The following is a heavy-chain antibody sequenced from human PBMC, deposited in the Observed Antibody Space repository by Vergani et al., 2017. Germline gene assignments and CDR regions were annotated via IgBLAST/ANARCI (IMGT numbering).Heavy chain of an antibody. CDR2: ISSSSSYI. D-gene: IGHD2-15*01. CDR1: GFTFSDYY. V-gene: IGHV3-11*06. Sequence: QVQLVESGGGLVKPGGSLRLSCAASGFTFSDYYMSWIRQAPGKGLEWVSSISSSSSYIYYADSVKGRFTISRDKAKNSLYLQMNSLRAEDTAVYYCAIEIGYCSGGSCYSLGYFDYWGQGTLVTVSS. CDR3: AIEIGYCSGGSCYSLGYFDY. J-gene: IGHJ4*02.